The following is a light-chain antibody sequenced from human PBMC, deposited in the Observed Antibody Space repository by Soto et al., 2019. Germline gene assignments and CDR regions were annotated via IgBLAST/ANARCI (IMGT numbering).Light chain of an antibody. CDR3: SSSTNSSTSV. V-gene: IGLV2-14*01. CDR2: EVN. Sequence: QCALAQPASVSGSPGQSITISCTGTSSGVGGYTYVSWYQQHPGKSPKLMIYEVNKRPSGVSNRFSGSKSGNTASLTISGPQAQDEADYYCSSSTNSSTSVFGTETQGTVL. CDR1: SSGVGGYTY. J-gene: IGLJ1*01.